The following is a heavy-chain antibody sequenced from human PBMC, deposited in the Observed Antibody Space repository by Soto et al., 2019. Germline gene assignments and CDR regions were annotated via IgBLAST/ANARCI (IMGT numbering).Heavy chain of an antibody. D-gene: IGHD1-1*01. Sequence: EVQLVESGGDLVQPGGSLKVSCAASGFTFSGSDMHWVRQASGKGLEWVGRIRSKANSYATTYAASVNGRFTISRDDSKNTAYLQMNSLKTEDTAVYYCVRQDKTGFTRFAPWGQGTLVTVSS. CDR2: IRSKANSYAT. J-gene: IGHJ5*02. CDR3: VRQDKTGFTRFAP. V-gene: IGHV3-73*01. CDR1: GFTFSGSD.